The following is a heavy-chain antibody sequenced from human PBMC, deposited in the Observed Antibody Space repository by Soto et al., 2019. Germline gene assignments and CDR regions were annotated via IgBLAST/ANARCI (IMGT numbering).Heavy chain of an antibody. CDR2: IYHSGST. V-gene: IGHV4-30-2*01. CDR3: ARVPGP. CDR1: GGSISSGGYS. J-gene: IGHJ4*02. Sequence: QLQLQESGSGLVKPSQTLSLTCAVSGGSISSGGYSWSWIRQPPGKGLEWIGYIYHSGSTYYNPTIKRRVTIAVDRSKHQSSLKLSSVTAADTAVYYCARVPGPWGQGTLVTVSS.